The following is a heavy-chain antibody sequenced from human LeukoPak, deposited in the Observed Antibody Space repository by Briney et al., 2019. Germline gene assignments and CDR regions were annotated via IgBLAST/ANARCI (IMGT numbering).Heavy chain of an antibody. CDR2: ISYSGGT. CDR1: GGSISSDY. Sequence: PSETLSLTCTVSGGSISSDYWSWIRQPPGKGLEWIGYISYSGGTNYTPSLKSRVTMSVDTSKNQVSLKLISVTAADTAIYYCARDTHGMDVWGQGTTVTVSS. J-gene: IGHJ6*02. V-gene: IGHV4-59*01. CDR3: ARDTHGMDV. D-gene: IGHD2-15*01.